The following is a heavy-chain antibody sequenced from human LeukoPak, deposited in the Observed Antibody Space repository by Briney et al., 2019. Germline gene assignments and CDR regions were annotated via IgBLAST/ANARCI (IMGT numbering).Heavy chain of an antibody. J-gene: IGHJ4*02. V-gene: IGHV3-30*02. CDR2: IRYDGSNK. Sequence: GGSLRLSCAASGFTFSSYGMHWVRQAPGKGLEWVAFIRYDGSNKYYADSVKGRFTISRDNSKNTLYLQMNSLRAEDTAVYYCAKGGPYYYDSSGYPRDFDYWGQGTLVTVSS. CDR1: GFTFSSYG. CDR3: AKGGPYYYDSSGYPRDFDY. D-gene: IGHD3-22*01.